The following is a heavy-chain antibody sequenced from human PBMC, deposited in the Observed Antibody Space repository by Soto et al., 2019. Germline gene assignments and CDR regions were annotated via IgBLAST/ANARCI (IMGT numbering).Heavy chain of an antibody. CDR2: ISAYNGNT. CDR3: ARDGIAARPDDFGY. Sequence: GASVKVSCTASGYTFTSYGISWVRQAPGQGLEWMGWISAYNGNTNYAQKLQGRVTMTTDTSTSTAYMELRSLRSDDTAVYYCARDGIAARPDDFGYWGQGTLVTVSS. D-gene: IGHD6-6*01. J-gene: IGHJ4*02. V-gene: IGHV1-18*01. CDR1: GYTFTSYG.